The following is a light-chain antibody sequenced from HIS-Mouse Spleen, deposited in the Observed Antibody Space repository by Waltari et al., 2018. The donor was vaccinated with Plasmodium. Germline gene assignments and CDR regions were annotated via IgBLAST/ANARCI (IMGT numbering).Light chain of an antibody. CDR1: QSVSSN. Sequence: EIVMTQSPATLSVSPGASAPLSCRASQSVSSNLAWYQQKPGQAPRLLIYGASTRATGIPARFSGSGSGTEFTLTISSLQSEDFAVYYCQQYNNWPPYTFGQGTKLEIK. CDR3: QQYNNWPPYT. CDR2: GAS. V-gene: IGKV3-15*01. J-gene: IGKJ2*01.